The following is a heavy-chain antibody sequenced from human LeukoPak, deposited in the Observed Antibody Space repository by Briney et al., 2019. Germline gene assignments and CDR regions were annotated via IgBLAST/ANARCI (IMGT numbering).Heavy chain of an antibody. V-gene: IGHV3-7*05. CDR1: GFTFSSYW. CDR2: IKQDGSEE. CDR3: ARDGPHYDFWSGPAY. J-gene: IGHJ4*02. D-gene: IGHD3-3*01. Sequence: PGGSLRLSCAVSGFTFSSYWMSWVRQTPGKGLEWVANIKQDGSEEYYVESVKGRFTISRDNAKNSLYLQMDSLRAEDTAVYYCARDGPHYDFWSGPAYWGQGTLVTVSS.